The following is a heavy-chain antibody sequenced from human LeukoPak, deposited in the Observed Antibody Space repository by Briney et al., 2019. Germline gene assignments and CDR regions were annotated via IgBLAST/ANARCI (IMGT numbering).Heavy chain of an antibody. Sequence: PSETLSLTCTVSGGSISSTSYYCGWIRQPPGKGLEWIGSIYSSGSTYYSPSLKSRVTISEDTSKAHFSLKLSSVTAADTAVYYCGRAPDYWGQGTLVTVSS. CDR3: GRAPDY. J-gene: IGHJ4*02. CDR1: GGSISSTSYY. V-gene: IGHV4-39*02. CDR2: IYSSGST.